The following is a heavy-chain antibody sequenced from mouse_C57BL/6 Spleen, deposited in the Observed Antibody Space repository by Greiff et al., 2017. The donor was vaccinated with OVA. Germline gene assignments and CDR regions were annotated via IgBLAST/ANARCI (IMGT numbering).Heavy chain of an antibody. CDR1: GFTFSDYY. J-gene: IGHJ4*01. CDR3: AREYDYDSYAMDY. CDR2: INYDGSST. D-gene: IGHD2-4*01. Sequence: EVKLMESEGGLVQPGSSMKLSCTASGFTFSDYYMAWVRQVPEKGLEWVANINYDGSSTYYLDSLKSRFIISRDNAKNILYLQMSSLKSEDTATYYCAREYDYDSYAMDYWGQGTSVTVSS. V-gene: IGHV5-16*01.